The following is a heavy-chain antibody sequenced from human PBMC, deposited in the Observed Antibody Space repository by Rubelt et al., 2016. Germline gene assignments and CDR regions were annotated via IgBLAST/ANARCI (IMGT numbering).Heavy chain of an antibody. CDR3: AKCNVGGSIYDAFDI. D-gene: IGHD5/OR15-5a*01. Sequence: FVMFWVRQAPGKGLEWVAVTSHDGRNKYYADPVKGRFTISRDNSKNTLYLQMDSLRAEDTAVFYCAKCNVGGSIYDAFDIWGQGTMVTVSS. CDR2: TSHDGRNK. J-gene: IGHJ3*02. V-gene: IGHV3-30*18. CDR1: FV.